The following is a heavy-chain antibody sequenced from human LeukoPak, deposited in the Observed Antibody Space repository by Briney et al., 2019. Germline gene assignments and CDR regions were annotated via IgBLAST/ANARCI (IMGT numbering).Heavy chain of an antibody. CDR2: IRYDGSNK. J-gene: IGHJ4*02. V-gene: IGHV3-30*02. D-gene: IGHD1-20*01. CDR1: GFTFSSYG. CDR3: VKETSLTGAGDC. Sequence: GGSLRLSCAASGFTFSSYGMHWVRQAPGKGLEWVAFIRYDGSNKYYADSVKGRFTISRDNSKNTLYLQMNNLRADDTAVYFRVKETSLTGAGDCWGQGILVTVSS.